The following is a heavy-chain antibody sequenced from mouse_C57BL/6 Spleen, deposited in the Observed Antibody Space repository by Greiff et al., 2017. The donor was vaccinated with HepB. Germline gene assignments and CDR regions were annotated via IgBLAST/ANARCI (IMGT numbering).Heavy chain of an antibody. Sequence: VQLQQSGPELVKPGASVKISCKASGYAFSSSWMNWVKQRPGKGLEWIGRIYPGDGDTNYNGKFKGKATLTADKSSSTAYMQLSSLTSEDSAVYFCARGGMVTTLYYYAMDYWGQGTSVTVSS. J-gene: IGHJ4*01. CDR3: ARGGMVTTLYYYAMDY. V-gene: IGHV1-82*01. D-gene: IGHD2-1*01. CDR2: IYPGDGDT. CDR1: GYAFSSSW.